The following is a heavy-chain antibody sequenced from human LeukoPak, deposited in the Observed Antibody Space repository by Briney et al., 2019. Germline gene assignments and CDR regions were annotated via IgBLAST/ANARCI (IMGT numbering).Heavy chain of an antibody. D-gene: IGHD2-2*02. Sequence: GGSLRLSCAASGFTFSSYSMNWVRQAPGKGLEWVSSISSSSSYIYYADSVKGRFTISRDNAKNSLSLQMNSLRAEDTAVYYCARDPSTRAYCSTTSCYTGRSYYFDYWGQGTLVTVSS. CDR1: GFTFSSYS. J-gene: IGHJ4*02. CDR2: ISSSSSYI. V-gene: IGHV3-21*01. CDR3: ARDPSTRAYCSTTSCYTGRSYYFDY.